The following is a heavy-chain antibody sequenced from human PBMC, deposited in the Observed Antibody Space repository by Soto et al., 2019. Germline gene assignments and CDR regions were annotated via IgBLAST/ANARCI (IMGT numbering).Heavy chain of an antibody. CDR1: GFTFSSYS. Sequence: PGGSLRLSCAASGFTFSSYSMNWVRQAPGKGLEWVSSISSSSSYIYYADSVKGRFTISRDNAKNSLYLQMNSLRAEDTAVYYYARAEGVVAATTHLGAFDIWGQGTMVTVS. D-gene: IGHD2-15*01. J-gene: IGHJ3*02. V-gene: IGHV3-21*01. CDR2: ISSSSSYI. CDR3: ARAEGVVAATTHLGAFDI.